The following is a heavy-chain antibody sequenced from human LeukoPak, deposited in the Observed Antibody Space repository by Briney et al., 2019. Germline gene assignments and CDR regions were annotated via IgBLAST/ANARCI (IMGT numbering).Heavy chain of an antibody. J-gene: IGHJ6*03. CDR3: ARVRGATRYYYYYYMDV. CDR2: IYYSGST. CDR1: GGSISSYY. Sequence: SETLSLTCTVSGGSISSYYWSWIRQPPGKGLEWIGYIYYSGSTNYNPSLKSRVTISVDTSKNQFSLKLSSVTAADTAVYYCARVRGATRYYYYYYMDVWGKGTTVTVSS. V-gene: IGHV4-59*01. D-gene: IGHD1-26*01.